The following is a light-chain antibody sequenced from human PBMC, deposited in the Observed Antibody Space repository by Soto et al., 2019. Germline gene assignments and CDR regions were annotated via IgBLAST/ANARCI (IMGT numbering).Light chain of an antibody. J-gene: IGLJ2*01. V-gene: IGLV1-44*01. CDR2: SNN. CDR1: SSNIGSNT. Sequence: QSVLTQPPSASGTPGQRVTISCSGSSSNIGSNTVNWYQQLPGTAPKLLIYSNNQRPSGVPDRFSGSKSGTSASLAISGLQSEDEADYYCAAWDDSLTQAVFGGGTKVTVL. CDR3: AAWDDSLTQAV.